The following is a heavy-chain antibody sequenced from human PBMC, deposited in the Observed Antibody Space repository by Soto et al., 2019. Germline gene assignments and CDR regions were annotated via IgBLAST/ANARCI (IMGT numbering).Heavy chain of an antibody. V-gene: IGHV1-46*02. CDR1: GYMFDNYY. D-gene: IGHD2-2*01. J-gene: IGHJ6*02. Sequence: GASVKVSCKASGYMFDNYYIHWVRQTPGQGLQWIGVINPSRGLTTYAQKFQGRVTITADESTSTAYMELSSLRSEDTAVYYCARAAGPAAIGVTLSVYYYYGMDVWGQGTPVTVSS. CDR2: INPSRGLT. CDR3: ARAAGPAAIGVTLSVYYYYGMDV.